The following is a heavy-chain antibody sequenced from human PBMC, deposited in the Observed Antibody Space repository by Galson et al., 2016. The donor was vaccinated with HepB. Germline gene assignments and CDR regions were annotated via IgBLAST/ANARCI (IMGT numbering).Heavy chain of an antibody. CDR2: ISPYSGDT. CDR1: GYTFRMYE. CDR3: AREGGTVRTHHVFGH. D-gene: IGHD4-17*01. J-gene: IGHJ4*02. Sequence: SVKVSCKASGYTFRMYEISWVRQAPGQGLEWLGWISPYSGDTDYAQKFQGRVTMTTDTSTDTAYMELRSLSSDDTAVYWCAREGGTVRTHHVFGHWGQGALVTVSS. V-gene: IGHV1-18*01.